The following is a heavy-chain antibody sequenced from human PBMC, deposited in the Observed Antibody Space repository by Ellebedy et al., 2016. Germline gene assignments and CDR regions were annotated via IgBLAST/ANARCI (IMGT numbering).Heavy chain of an antibody. J-gene: IGHJ6*03. CDR3: ARETWSVYYMDV. V-gene: IGHV3-33*01. D-gene: IGHD3-3*01. CDR1: GFTFSSYG. CDR2: IWYDGSNK. Sequence: GESLKISXAASGFTFSSYGMHWVRQAPGKGLEWVAVIWYDGSNKYYADSVKGRFTISRDNSKNTLYLQMNSLRAEDTAVYYCARETWSVYYMDVWGKGTTVTVSS.